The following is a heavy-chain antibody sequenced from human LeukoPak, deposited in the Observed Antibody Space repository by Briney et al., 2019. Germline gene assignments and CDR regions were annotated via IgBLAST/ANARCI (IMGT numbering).Heavy chain of an antibody. J-gene: IGHJ4*02. CDR3: ARAGLISYDCGGDCRKGTTKVFDY. Sequence: SQTLSLTCTVSGGSISSGGYYWSWIRQHPGKGLEWIGYIYYSGSTYYNPSLKSRVTISVDTSKNQFSLKLSSVTAADTAVYYCARAGLISYDCGGDCRKGTTKVFDYWGQGTLVTVSS. CDR1: GGSISSGGYY. D-gene: IGHD2-21*02. V-gene: IGHV4-31*03. CDR2: IYYSGST.